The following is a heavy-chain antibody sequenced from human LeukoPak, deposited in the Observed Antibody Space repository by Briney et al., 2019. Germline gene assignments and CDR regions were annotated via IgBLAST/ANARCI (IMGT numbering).Heavy chain of an antibody. D-gene: IGHD3-10*01. CDR1: GFTFSNTW. CDR2: IKSKTDGGTT. V-gene: IGHV3-15*01. Sequence: GGSLRLSCAASGFTFSNTWMSWVRQAPGKGLEWVGRIKSKTDGGTTDYVAPVKGRFTISRDDSKNTLYLQMNSLKTEDTALYYCTTETPIWFGELDVWGKGTTVTASS. J-gene: IGHJ6*04. CDR3: TTETPIWFGELDV.